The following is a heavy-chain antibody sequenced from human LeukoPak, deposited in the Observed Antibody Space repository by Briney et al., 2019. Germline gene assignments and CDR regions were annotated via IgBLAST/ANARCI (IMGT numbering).Heavy chain of an antibody. CDR2: IYYSGST. CDR1: GGSLSSSSYY. CDR3: ARQFGPAAAYWFDP. Sequence: SETLSLTCTVSGGSLSSSSYYWGWIRQPPGKGLGWIGSIYYSGSTYYNPSLKSRVTISVDTSKNQFSLRLSSVTAADTAVYYCARQFGPAAAYWFDPWGQGTLVTVSS. J-gene: IGHJ5*02. V-gene: IGHV4-39*01. D-gene: IGHD2-2*01.